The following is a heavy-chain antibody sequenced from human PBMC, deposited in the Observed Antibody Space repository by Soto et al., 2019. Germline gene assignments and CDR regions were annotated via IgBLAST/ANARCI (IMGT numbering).Heavy chain of an antibody. Sequence: PEGSLRLSCAASGFTFSSYGMHWVRQAPGKGLERVAVLWYDGSNKYYADSVKGRFTISRDNSKNTLYLQMNSLRAEDTAVYSCARAPVAGNGYYYYYNYMDVRGKATTGTGSS. V-gene: IGHV3-33*01. CDR3: ARAPVAGNGYYYYYNYMDV. J-gene: IGHJ6*03. CDR2: LWYDGSNK. CDR1: GFTFSSYG. D-gene: IGHD6-19*01.